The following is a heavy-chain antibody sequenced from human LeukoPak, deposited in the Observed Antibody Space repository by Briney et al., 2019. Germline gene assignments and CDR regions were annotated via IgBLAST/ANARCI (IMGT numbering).Heavy chain of an antibody. J-gene: IGHJ4*02. Sequence: GGSLRLSCVASGFPFDDYGMLWVRQSPGKGLEWVSSISWNSGIIDYADSVKGRFTISRDNAKNSLYLQMNSLRVEDTAFYYCAKDRFFYDSGSKANWGQGTLVTVSS. CDR3: AKDRFFYDSGSKAN. V-gene: IGHV3-9*01. CDR1: GFPFDDYG. D-gene: IGHD3-22*01. CDR2: ISWNSGII.